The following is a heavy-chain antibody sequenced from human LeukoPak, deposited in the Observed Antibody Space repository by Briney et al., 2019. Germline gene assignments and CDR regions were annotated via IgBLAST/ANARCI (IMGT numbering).Heavy chain of an antibody. J-gene: IGHJ4*02. V-gene: IGHV3-21*04. CDR3: VRDRGTYRPIDY. Sequence: TGGSLRLSCAASAFSLSAYNMNWVRQAPGKGLEWVSSISYTGTYIYYADSVKGRFTISRDNAQNSLYLQMNSLRAEDTAIYYCVRDRGTYRPIDYWGQGTLVTVSS. CDR1: AFSLSAYN. D-gene: IGHD1-26*01. CDR2: ISYTGTYI.